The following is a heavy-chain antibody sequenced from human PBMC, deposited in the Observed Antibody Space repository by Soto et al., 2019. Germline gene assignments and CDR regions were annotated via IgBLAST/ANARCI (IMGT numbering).Heavy chain of an antibody. Sequence: EVQLVESGGGLVQPGGSLRLSCAASGFTFSSYSMIWVRQPPGKGLECISYIDSGGTTIYQTDSVKGRFTISRDNAKNSLYLEMNSLRGEDTAVYYCARRTSGWYSDYWGLGPLVTVSS. J-gene: IGHJ4*02. CDR3: ARRTSGWYSDY. V-gene: IGHV3-48*01. D-gene: IGHD6-19*01. CDR1: GFTFSSYS. CDR2: IDSGGTTI.